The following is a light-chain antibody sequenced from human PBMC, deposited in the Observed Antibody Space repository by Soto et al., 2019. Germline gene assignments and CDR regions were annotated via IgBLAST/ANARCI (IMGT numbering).Light chain of an antibody. V-gene: IGKV1-27*01. Sequence: GDRVTITCRARQGIGVYLAWFQQKPGKVPKLLIYAASTLQSGVPSRFSGSGSGTDFTLTISSLQPEDFATYYCQKYNSAPLTFGGGTKVEIK. J-gene: IGKJ4*01. CDR3: QKYNSAPLT. CDR1: QGIGVY. CDR2: AAS.